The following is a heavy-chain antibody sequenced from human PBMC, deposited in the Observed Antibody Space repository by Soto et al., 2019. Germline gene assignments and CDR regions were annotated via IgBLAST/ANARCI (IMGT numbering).Heavy chain of an antibody. CDR1: GYSFTGYY. CDR3: ARGDYGTVGCPFPDFDY. J-gene: IGHJ4*02. CDR2: INPDSGAT. D-gene: IGHD2-8*02. Sequence: HEHLVQSGAEVKRPGASLKVSCKASGYSFTGYYIHWVRQAPGQGLEWMGWINPDSGATNSAQNFQGRVTLTSDTSISTASMDLASLTSDDTAVYCCARGDYGTVGCPFPDFDYWGQGTLLIVSS. V-gene: IGHV1-2*02.